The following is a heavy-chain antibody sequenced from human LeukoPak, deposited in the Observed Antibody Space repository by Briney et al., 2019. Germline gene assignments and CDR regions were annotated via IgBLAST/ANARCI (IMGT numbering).Heavy chain of an antibody. CDR1: GGSISDYY. Sequence: PSQTLSLTCTVSGGSISDYYWSWIRQPPGKGLEWIAYINYSGNTDYNPSLKSRVTISVDTSKNHFSLKLNSVTAADTAVYYCARLNVLNNSVLHHFDRWGQGTLVTVFS. CDR2: INYSGNT. V-gene: IGHV4-59*08. J-gene: IGHJ4*02. D-gene: IGHD1/OR15-1a*01. CDR3: ARLNVLNNSVLHHFDR.